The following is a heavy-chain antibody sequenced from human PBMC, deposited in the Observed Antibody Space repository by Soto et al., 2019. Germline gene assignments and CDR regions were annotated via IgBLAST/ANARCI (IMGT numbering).Heavy chain of an antibody. D-gene: IGHD2-2*01. V-gene: IGHV3-21*01. CDR2: ISSSSSYI. J-gene: IGHJ4*02. CDR1: GFTFSSYS. Sequence: GGSLRLSCAASGFTFSSYSMNWVRQAPGKGLEWVSSISSSSSYIYYADSVKGRFTISRDNAKNSLYLQMNSLRAEDTAVYYCAREVSYCSSTSCYRKFDYWGQGTLVTVSS. CDR3: AREVSYCSSTSCYRKFDY.